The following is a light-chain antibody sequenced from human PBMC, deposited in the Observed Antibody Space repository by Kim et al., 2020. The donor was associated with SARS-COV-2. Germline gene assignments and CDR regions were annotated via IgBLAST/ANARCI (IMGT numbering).Light chain of an antibody. CDR2: QDN. J-gene: IGLJ2*01. V-gene: IGLV3-1*01. CDR1: KLGDKY. CDR3: QAWDSSTVV. Sequence: VSPGQTAYITCSGNKLGDKYVCWYQQKPGLSPVLVIYQDNKRPSVIPERFSGSNSGNTATLTISGTQAMDEADYYCQAWDSSTVVFGGGTKLTVL.